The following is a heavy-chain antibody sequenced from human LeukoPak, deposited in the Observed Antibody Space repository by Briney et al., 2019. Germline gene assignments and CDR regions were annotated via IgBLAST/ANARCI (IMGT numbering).Heavy chain of an antibody. J-gene: IGHJ5*02. Sequence: SETLSLTCIVSGASITSYYWSWIRQPPGKGLEWLASSYYSGTTHYNPSLKSRVTMSVDTSKSQFSLNLSSVIAADTAVYYCARHVGYCSSTRCNSRFDPWGQGTLVTVSS. CDR1: GASITSYY. CDR3: ARHVGYCSSTRCNSRFDP. CDR2: SYYSGTT. D-gene: IGHD2-2*01. V-gene: IGHV4-59*01.